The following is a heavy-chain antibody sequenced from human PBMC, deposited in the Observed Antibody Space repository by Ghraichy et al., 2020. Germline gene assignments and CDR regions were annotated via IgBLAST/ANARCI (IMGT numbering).Heavy chain of an antibody. CDR2: IYYSGST. CDR3: ARDLGDYGGNHYYYYYGMEV. D-gene: IGHD4-23*01. CDR1: GGSISSSSYY. Sequence: SETLSLTCTVSGGSISSSSYYWGWIRQPPGKGLEWIGSIYYSGSTYYNTSLKSRVTISVDTSKNQFSLKLSSVTAADTAVYYCARDLGDYGGNHYYYYYGMEVGGQGTTVTVSS. V-gene: IGHV4-39*02. J-gene: IGHJ6*02.